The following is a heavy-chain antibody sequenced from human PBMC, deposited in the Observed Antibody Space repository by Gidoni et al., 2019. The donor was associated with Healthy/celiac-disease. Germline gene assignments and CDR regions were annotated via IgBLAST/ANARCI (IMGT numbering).Heavy chain of an antibody. D-gene: IGHD3-22*01. CDR2: INPNSGGT. J-gene: IGHJ6*02. CDR1: GSTLTGYY. V-gene: IGHV1-2*04. Sequence: QVQLVQSGAGVKKPGASVKVSCKASGSTLTGYYWHWVRQAPGQGLEWMGWINPNSGGTNYAQKCQGWVTMTRDTSISTAYMELSRLRSDDTAVYYCARSTMIVHYYGMDVWGQGTTVTVSS. CDR3: ARSTMIVHYYGMDV.